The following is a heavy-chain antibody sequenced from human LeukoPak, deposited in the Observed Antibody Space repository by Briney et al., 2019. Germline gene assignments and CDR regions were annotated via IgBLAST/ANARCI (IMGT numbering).Heavy chain of an antibody. D-gene: IGHD2-15*01. Sequence: GGSLRLSCSASGFSFSSYWMSWVRQAPGKGLEWVADIKQDGSEKYYIDSVKGRFTISRDNAKNSLYLQMNSLRPEDTAVYYCARDGCSGGNCYSYWFDPWGQGTLVTVSS. J-gene: IGHJ5*02. CDR3: ARDGCSGGNCYSYWFDP. CDR1: GFSFSSYW. CDR2: IKQDGSEK. V-gene: IGHV3-7*01.